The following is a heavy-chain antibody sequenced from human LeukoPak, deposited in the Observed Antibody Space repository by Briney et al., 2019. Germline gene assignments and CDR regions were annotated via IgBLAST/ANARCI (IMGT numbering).Heavy chain of an antibody. CDR2: IYYSGST. CDR1: GGSISSYY. D-gene: IGHD1-26*01. Sequence: SETLSLTCTVSGGSISSYYWSWIRQAPGKGLEWIGYIYYSGSTNYNPSLKSRVTISVDTSKNQFSLKLSSVTAADTAVYYCAANELGAPGSWGQGTLVTVSS. V-gene: IGHV4-59*01. J-gene: IGHJ4*02. CDR3: AANELGAPGS.